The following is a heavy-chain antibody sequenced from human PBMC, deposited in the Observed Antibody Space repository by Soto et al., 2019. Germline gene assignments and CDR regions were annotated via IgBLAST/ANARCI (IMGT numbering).Heavy chain of an antibody. CDR1: GDSISSNNW. CDR2: IYHSGST. Sequence: QVQLQESGPGLVKPSGTLSLTCAVSGDSISSNNWWTWVRQPPGKGLEWIGEIYHSGSTNYNPSLKSRVTISVDKSKNQFSLKVSSVTAADTAVYYCARVKEGCGSTSCFRDAFEIWGPGTMVTVSS. V-gene: IGHV4-4*02. CDR3: ARVKEGCGSTSCFRDAFEI. J-gene: IGHJ3*02. D-gene: IGHD2-2*01.